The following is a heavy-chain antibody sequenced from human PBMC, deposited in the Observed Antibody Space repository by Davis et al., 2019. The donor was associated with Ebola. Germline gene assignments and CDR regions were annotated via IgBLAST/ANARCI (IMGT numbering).Heavy chain of an antibody. Sequence: MPGGSLRLSCAASGFTFSSYAMTWVRQAPGKGLEWIGEINHSGSTNYNPSLKSRVTISVDTSKNQFSLKLSSVTAADTAVYYCARAQRYSSSSRFNYWGQGTLVTVSS. CDR1: GFTFSSYA. J-gene: IGHJ4*02. CDR2: INHSGST. CDR3: ARAQRYSSSSRFNY. V-gene: IGHV4-34*01. D-gene: IGHD6-6*01.